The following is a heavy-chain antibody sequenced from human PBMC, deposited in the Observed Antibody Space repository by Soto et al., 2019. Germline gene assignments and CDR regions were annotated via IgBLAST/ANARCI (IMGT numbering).Heavy chain of an antibody. V-gene: IGHV3-23*01. CDR3: AKESDSSSWYFQH. Sequence: LSLTCAASGFTFSSYAMSWVRQAPGKGLEWVSAISGSGGSTYYADSVKGRFTISRDNSKNTLYLQMNSLRAEDTAVYYCAKESDSSSWYFQHWGQGTLVTVSS. D-gene: IGHD6-13*01. CDR1: GFTFSSYA. J-gene: IGHJ1*01. CDR2: ISGSGGST.